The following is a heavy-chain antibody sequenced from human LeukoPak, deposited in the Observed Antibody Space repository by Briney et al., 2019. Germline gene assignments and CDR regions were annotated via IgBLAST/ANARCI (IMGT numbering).Heavy chain of an antibody. D-gene: IGHD6-19*01. Sequence: GESLEISCKGSGYTFTSYWIGWVRQMPGKGLEWMGIIYPGDSDTRYSPSFQGQVTISADKSISTAYLQWRSLKASDTAMYYCARLRYSSGWYPFDYWGQGTLVTVSS. V-gene: IGHV5-51*01. J-gene: IGHJ4*02. CDR3: ARLRYSSGWYPFDY. CDR2: IYPGDSDT. CDR1: GYTFTSYW.